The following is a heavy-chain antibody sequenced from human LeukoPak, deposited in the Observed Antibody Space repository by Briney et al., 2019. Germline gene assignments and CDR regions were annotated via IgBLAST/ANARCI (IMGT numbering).Heavy chain of an antibody. Sequence: GGSLRLSCAASGFTFNNYGMHWVRQAPGKGLEWVALISYDGSNKYYADSVKGRFTISRDNSKNTLYLQMNSLRPEDTAVHYCAKDWEDSSRWYNFDYWGQGTLVTVSS. D-gene: IGHD6-13*01. CDR2: ISYDGSNK. CDR1: GFTFNNYG. CDR3: AKDWEDSSRWYNFDY. J-gene: IGHJ4*02. V-gene: IGHV3-30*18.